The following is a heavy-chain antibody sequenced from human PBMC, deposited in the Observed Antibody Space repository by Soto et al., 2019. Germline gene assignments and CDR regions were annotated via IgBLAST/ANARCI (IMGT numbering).Heavy chain of an antibody. CDR2: IYYSGT. Sequence: SETLSLTCSVSGGSISSYYWSWIRQPPGKGLEWIAYIYYSGTSYNPSLKSRVSISLDTPKNQFSLKLSSVTAADTAVYYCARRILDFWSGYSHYYYGMDVWGQGTTVTVSS. V-gene: IGHV4-59*01. D-gene: IGHD3-3*01. CDR3: ARRILDFWSGYSHYYYGMDV. CDR1: GGSISSYY. J-gene: IGHJ6*02.